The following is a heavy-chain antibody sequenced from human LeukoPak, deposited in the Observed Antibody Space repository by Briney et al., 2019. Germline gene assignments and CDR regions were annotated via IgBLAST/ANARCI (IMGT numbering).Heavy chain of an antibody. V-gene: IGHV3-23*01. CDR1: GFTFSSYA. J-gene: IGHJ4*02. Sequence: GGSLRLSCAASGFTFSSYAMSWVRQAPGKGLKWVSAMSGTGGKTYSADSVKGHFTISRDNSKNTLYLQMNSLRAEDTAVYYCAKFLYSSSWYASFDYWGPGTLVTVSS. D-gene: IGHD6-13*01. CDR2: MSGTGGKT. CDR3: AKFLYSSSWYASFDY.